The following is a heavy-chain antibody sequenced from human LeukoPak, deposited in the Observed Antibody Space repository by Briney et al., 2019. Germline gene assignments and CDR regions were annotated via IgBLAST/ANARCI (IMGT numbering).Heavy chain of an antibody. V-gene: IGHV4-34*01. CDR2: INQSGYA. Sequence: SETLSLTCAVSGVSFDDYYWSWVRQTPGKGLEWIGEINQSGYANDSPSLKSRVTLSIDTSRKQFSLNLRSVTVADTGIYYCTRMTAGHDYWGQGTLVTVSS. CDR1: GVSFDDYY. J-gene: IGHJ4*02. CDR3: TRMTAGHDY. D-gene: IGHD2-21*02.